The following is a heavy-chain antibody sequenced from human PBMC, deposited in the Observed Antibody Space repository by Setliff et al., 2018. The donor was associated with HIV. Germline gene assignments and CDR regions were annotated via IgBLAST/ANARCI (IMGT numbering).Heavy chain of an antibody. V-gene: IGHV4-34*01. CDR2: INQERTT. Sequence: SETLSLTCAVYRGSFSHYYWTWIRQSPGKGLEWIAEINQERTTFYNPSHKSRVTISVDTSKNQFSLRLSSVIAADTAVYYCARLLSFPGDHSDSSDSWGQGTLVTVSS. CDR3: ARLLSFPGDHSDSSDS. CDR1: RGSFSHYY. J-gene: IGHJ4*02. D-gene: IGHD3-22*01.